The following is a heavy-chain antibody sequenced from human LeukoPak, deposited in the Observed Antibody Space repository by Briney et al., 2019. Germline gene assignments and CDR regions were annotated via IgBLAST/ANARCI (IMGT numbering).Heavy chain of an antibody. CDR2: ISSSSSYI. CDR3: ARDYYDSSGYYTLGLDY. D-gene: IGHD3-22*01. V-gene: IGHV3-21*01. CDR1: GFTFSSYS. Sequence: PGGSLRLSCAASGFTFSSYSMNWVRQAPGKGLEWVSSISSSSSYIYYADSVKGRFTISRDNAKNSLYLQMNSLRAEDTAVYYCARDYYDSSGYYTLGLDYWGQGPLVTVSS. J-gene: IGHJ4*02.